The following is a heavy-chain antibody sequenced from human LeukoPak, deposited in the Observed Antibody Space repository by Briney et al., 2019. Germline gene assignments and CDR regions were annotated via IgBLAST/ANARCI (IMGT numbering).Heavy chain of an antibody. CDR3: ARGEYYDTNAYYFDH. CDR1: GGSISSGYYY. D-gene: IGHD3-22*01. V-gene: IGHV4-61*02. CDR2: IYTSGST. Sequence: SETLSLTCTVSGGSISSGYYYWTWIRQPAGKGLEWIGRIYTSGSTNYNPSLKSRVTISLDTSKNQFSLNLSSVTAADTAVYYCARGEYYDTNAYYFDHWGQGTLVTVSS. J-gene: IGHJ4*02.